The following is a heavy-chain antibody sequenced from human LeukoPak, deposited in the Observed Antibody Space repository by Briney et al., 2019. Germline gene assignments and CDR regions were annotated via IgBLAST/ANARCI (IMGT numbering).Heavy chain of an antibody. CDR3: ARSIVGANWFDP. V-gene: IGHV4-34*01. Sequence: SETLPLTCAVYGGSFSGYYWSWIRQPPGKGLEWIGEINHSGSTNYNPSLKSRVTISVDTSKNQFSLKLSSVTAADTAVYYCARSIVGANWFDPWGQGTLVTVSS. CDR1: GGSFSGYY. CDR2: INHSGST. J-gene: IGHJ5*02. D-gene: IGHD1-26*01.